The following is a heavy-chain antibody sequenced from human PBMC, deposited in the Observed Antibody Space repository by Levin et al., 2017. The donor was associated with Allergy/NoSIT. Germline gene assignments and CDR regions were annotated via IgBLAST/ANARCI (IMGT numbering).Heavy chain of an antibody. CDR3: AREVVNVLLWFGEDYGMDV. CDR1: GGTFSSYA. D-gene: IGHD3-10*01. V-gene: IGHV1-69*13. J-gene: IGHJ6*02. CDR2: IIPIFGTA. Sequence: ASVKVSCKASGGTFSSYAISWVRQAPGQGLEWMGGIIPIFGTANYAQKFQGRVTITADESTSTAYMELSSLRSEDTAVYYCAREVVNVLLWFGEDYGMDVWGQGTTVTVSS.